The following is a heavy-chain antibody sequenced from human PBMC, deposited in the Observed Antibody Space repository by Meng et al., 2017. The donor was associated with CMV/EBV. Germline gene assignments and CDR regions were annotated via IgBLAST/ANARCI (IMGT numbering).Heavy chain of an antibody. D-gene: IGHD6-13*01. J-gene: IGHJ4*02. CDR3: AKLPLYSSSWPPPVDY. CDR1: GFTFSTYW. V-gene: IGHV3-74*01. CDR2: INSDGSST. Sequence: GGSLRLSCAASGFTFSTYWMHWVRQAPGKGLVWVSRINSDGSSTNYADSVKGRFTISRDNAKNTLYLQMNSLRAEDTAVYYCAKLPLYSSSWPPPVDYWGQGTLVTVSS.